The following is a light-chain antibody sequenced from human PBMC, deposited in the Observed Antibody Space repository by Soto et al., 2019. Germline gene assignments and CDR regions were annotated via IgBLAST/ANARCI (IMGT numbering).Light chain of an antibody. CDR1: SSDIGGYNY. V-gene: IGLV2-8*01. J-gene: IGLJ2*01. CDR2: ENT. Sequence: QSALTQPPSASGSPGQSVTISCTGTSSDIGGYNYVSWYQQHPGKAPNLMIYENTQRPSGVPDRFTGSKSGNTATLTVSGLQTADDSGDDCNYNAGGNNFVFGGGTKLTVL. CDR3: NYNAGGNNFV.